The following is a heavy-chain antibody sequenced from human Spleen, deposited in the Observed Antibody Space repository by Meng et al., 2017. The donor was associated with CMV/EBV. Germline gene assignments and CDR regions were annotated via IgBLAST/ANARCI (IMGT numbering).Heavy chain of an antibody. D-gene: IGHD3-10*01. Sequence: LSLTCAASGFTFTSYEMNWVRQAPGKGLEWVSYINPGVTTIYYGDSVKGRFTISRDNAKNSLYLQMNSLRAEDTAVYFCARDGSGSYYAYWGQGTLVTVSS. CDR3: ARDGSGSYYAY. J-gene: IGHJ4*02. V-gene: IGHV3-48*03. CDR1: GFTFTSYE. CDR2: INPGVTTI.